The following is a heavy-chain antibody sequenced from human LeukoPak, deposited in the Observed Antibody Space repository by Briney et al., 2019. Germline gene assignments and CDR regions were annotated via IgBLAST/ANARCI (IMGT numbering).Heavy chain of an antibody. V-gene: IGHV4-34*01. CDR3: ARALKFVNYYDSSGYYGY. Sequence: QPSETLSLTCAVYGGSFSGYYWSWIRQPPGKGLEWIGEINHSGSTNYNPSLKSRVTISVDTSKNQFSLKLSSVTAADTAVYYCARALKFVNYYDSSGYYGYWGQGTLVTVSS. CDR1: GGSFSGYY. J-gene: IGHJ4*02. CDR2: INHSGST. D-gene: IGHD3-22*01.